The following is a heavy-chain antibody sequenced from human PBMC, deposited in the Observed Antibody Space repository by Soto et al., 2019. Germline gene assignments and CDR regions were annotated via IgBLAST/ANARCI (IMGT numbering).Heavy chain of an antibody. D-gene: IGHD3-10*02. CDR2: IIPIFGTA. CDR3: ARGLRHPYGKKWYHYVLDV. CDR1: GCTFSSYA. J-gene: IGHJ6*02. Sequence: SVKVSCTASGCTFSSYAISWVRQAPGQGREWMGGIIPIFGTANYAQKFQGRVTITADKSTNTAYMELSSLTSDDTAVYSCARGLRHPYGKKWYHYVLDVCGPGTTVPVSS. V-gene: IGHV1-69*06.